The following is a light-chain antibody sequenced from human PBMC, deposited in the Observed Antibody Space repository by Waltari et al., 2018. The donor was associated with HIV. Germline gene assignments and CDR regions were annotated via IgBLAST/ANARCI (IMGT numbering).Light chain of an antibody. CDR3: SSYTSSSTRV. CDR1: SSDVGAYNY. V-gene: IGLV2-14*01. CDR2: DVS. Sequence: QSALTQPASVSGSPGQSITISCTGTSSDVGAYNYSSWYQQHPGKAPKLIIYDVSNRPSGVSNRFSGSKSGNTASLTISGLQTEDEADYYCSSYTSSSTRVFGTGTKVTVL. J-gene: IGLJ1*01.